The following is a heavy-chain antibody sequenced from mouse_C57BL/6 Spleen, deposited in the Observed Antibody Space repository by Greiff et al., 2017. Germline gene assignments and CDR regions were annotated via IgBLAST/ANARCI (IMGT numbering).Heavy chain of an antibody. CDR3: ARLDGYGAMDY. Sequence: VQLQQSGPELVKPGASVKISCKASGYTFTDYYMNWVKQSHGKSLEWIGDINPNNGGTSYNQKFKGKATLTVDKSSSTAYMELRSLTSEDSAVYYCARLDGYGAMDYWGQGTSVTVSS. J-gene: IGHJ4*01. D-gene: IGHD2-2*01. CDR2: INPNNGGT. V-gene: IGHV1-26*01. CDR1: GYTFTDYY.